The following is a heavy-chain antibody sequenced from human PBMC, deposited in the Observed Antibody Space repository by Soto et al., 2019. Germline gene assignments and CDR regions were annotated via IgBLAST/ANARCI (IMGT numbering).Heavy chain of an antibody. D-gene: IGHD5-12*01. V-gene: IGHV3-15*07. CDR2: IKSKTDGGTT. CDR1: GFTFSNAW. Sequence: PGGALRLSCAASGFTFSNAWVKWVRQAPGEGLEWVGRIKSKTDGGTTDYAAPVKGRFTISRDDSKNTLYLQMNSLKTEDTAVYYCTTGGGYSGYYLRYWGKGTLVTVSS. CDR3: TTGGGYSGYYLRY. J-gene: IGHJ4*02.